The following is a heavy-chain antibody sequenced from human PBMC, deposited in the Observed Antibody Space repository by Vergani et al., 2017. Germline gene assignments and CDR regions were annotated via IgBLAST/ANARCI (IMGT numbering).Heavy chain of an antibody. Sequence: VQLLESGGGLVQPGGSLRLSCEASGFSFPGYAMSWVRQAPGKGLEWIGSIHHSGSTYYNPSLESRVTMSVDTSKSQFSLKLSSVTAADTAFYYCTRHWAVVAANNWFDPWGQGTLVTVSS. D-gene: IGHD2-15*01. CDR3: TRHWAVVAANNWFDP. V-gene: IGHV4-38-2*01. J-gene: IGHJ5*02. CDR2: IHHSGST. CDR1: GFSFPGYA.